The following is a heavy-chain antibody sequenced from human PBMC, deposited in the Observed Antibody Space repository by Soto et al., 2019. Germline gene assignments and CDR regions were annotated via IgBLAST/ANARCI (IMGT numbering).Heavy chain of an antibody. CDR2: IYYSGST. V-gene: IGHV4-59*01. J-gene: IGHJ6*02. CDR1: GGSISSYY. Sequence: SETLSLTCTGSGGSISSYYWSWIRQPPGKGLEWIGYIYYSGSTNYNPSLKSRVTISVDTSKNQFSLKLSSVTAADTAVYYCARGAVTTLMDVWGQGTTVTVSS. D-gene: IGHD4-17*01. CDR3: ARGAVTTLMDV.